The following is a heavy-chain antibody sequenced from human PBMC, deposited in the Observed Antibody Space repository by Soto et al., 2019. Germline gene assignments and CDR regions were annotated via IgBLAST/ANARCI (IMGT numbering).Heavy chain of an antibody. CDR2: ISGDSGDT. D-gene: IGHD2-15*01. J-gene: IGHJ4*02. CDR1: GFSFSGQY. CDR3: VRAARVAAH. V-gene: IGHV3-11*05. Sequence: QVHLVESGGALVKPGGSLRLSCAASGFSFSGQYMNWIRQSPGKGLQWISYISGDSGDTNYADSVRGRFTISRDNAKNSLYLEMNSLRDEDTAVYYCVRAARVAAHWGQGTLVTVSS.